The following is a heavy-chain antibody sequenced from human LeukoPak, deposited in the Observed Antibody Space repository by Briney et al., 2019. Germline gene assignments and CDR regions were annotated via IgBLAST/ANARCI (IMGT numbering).Heavy chain of an antibody. J-gene: IGHJ5*02. CDR3: ARCMVLRQGWCNWFDP. D-gene: IGHD2-8*01. CDR1: GFALTSYA. Sequence: GGSLRLSCAASGFALTSYAMSWVRKAPGQGLEWDSSISISDVSTYYADPVKGRFTISRDNSENTLHLQMNSLRVEDTAIYFCARCMVLRQGWCNWFDPGGQEPLVTVSS. CDR2: ISISDVST. V-gene: IGHV3-23*01.